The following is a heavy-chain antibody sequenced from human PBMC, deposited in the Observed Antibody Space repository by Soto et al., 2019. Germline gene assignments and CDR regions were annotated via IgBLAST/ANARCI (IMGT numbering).Heavy chain of an antibody. J-gene: IGHJ4*02. Sequence: GGSLRLSCAASGFTFSSYAMSWVRQAPGKGLEWVSAISGSGGSTYYADSVKGRFTISRDNSKNTLYLQMNSLRAEDTAVYYCATSDIQVFYYGSGSYYQHYFDYWGQGTLVTVSS. CDR1: GFTFSSYA. V-gene: IGHV3-23*01. D-gene: IGHD3-10*01. CDR2: ISGSGGST. CDR3: ATSDIQVFYYGSGSYYQHYFDY.